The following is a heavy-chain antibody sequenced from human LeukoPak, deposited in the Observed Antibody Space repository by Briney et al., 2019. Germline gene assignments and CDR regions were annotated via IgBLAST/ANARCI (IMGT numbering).Heavy chain of an antibody. Sequence: ASVKVSCKASGYTFTSYGISWVRQAPGQGLEWMGWISAYNGNTLYAQKLQGRVTMTTDTSTSTAHMELRSLRSDDTAVYHCATPIAVAGREDAFDIWGQGTMVTVSS. D-gene: IGHD6-19*01. CDR3: ATPIAVAGREDAFDI. J-gene: IGHJ3*02. V-gene: IGHV1-18*01. CDR1: GYTFTSYG. CDR2: ISAYNGNT.